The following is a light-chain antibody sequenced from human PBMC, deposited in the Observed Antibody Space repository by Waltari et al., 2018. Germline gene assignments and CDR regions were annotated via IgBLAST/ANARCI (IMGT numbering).Light chain of an antibody. J-gene: IGKJ1*01. CDR1: QSVSRF. CDR3: QKYDRLPAT. Sequence: EIVLTQSPGPLLLSPGERGTLFCRASQSVSRFLAWYQQKPGQAPRLLIYGASTRATGIPDRFSGSGSGTDFSLTISRLEPEDFAVYYCQKYDRLPATFGQGTKVEIK. CDR2: GAS. V-gene: IGKV3-20*01.